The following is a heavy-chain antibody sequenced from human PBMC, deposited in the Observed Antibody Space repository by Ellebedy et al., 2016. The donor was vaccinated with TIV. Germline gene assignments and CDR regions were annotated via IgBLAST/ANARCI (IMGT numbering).Heavy chain of an antibody. V-gene: IGHV5-51*01. CDR1: GYSFTSYW. CDR3: ARFGWRDYGGNFIWY. Sequence: GESLKISCKGSGYSFTSYWIGWVRQMPGKGLEWMGATYPGDADTRYSPSFQGQVTISADKSISTAYLQWSSLKASDTAMYYCARFGWRDYGGNFIWYWGQGTLVTVSS. CDR2: TYPGDADT. D-gene: IGHD4-23*01. J-gene: IGHJ4*02.